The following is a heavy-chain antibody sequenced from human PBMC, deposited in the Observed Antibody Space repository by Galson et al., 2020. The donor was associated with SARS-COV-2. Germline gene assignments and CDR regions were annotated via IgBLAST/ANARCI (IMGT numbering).Heavy chain of an antibody. D-gene: IGHD2-2*01. V-gene: IGHV3-11*01. J-gene: IGHJ6*03. Sequence: GESLKISCAASGFTFSDYYMSWIRQAPGKGLEWVSYISSSGSTIYYADSVKGRFTISRDNAKNSLYLQMNSLRAEDTAVYYCARVEFRSTSGFVPYYYMDVWGKGTTGTVAS. CDR1: GFTFSDYY. CDR3: ARVEFRSTSGFVPYYYMDV. CDR2: ISSSGSTI.